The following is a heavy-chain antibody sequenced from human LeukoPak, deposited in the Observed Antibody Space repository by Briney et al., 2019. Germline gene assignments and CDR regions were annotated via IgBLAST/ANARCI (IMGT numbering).Heavy chain of an antibody. CDR3: ARDGFGSDYGDYAWFDP. J-gene: IGHJ5*02. V-gene: IGHV1-18*01. CDR2: ISAYNGNT. Sequence: ASVKVSCKASGYTFTSYGISWVRQAPGQGLEWMGWISAYNGNTNYAQKLQGRVTMTTDTSTSTAYMELRSLRSDDTAVYYCARDGFGSDYGDYAWFDPWGQGTLVTVSS. CDR1: GYTFTSYG. D-gene: IGHD4-17*01.